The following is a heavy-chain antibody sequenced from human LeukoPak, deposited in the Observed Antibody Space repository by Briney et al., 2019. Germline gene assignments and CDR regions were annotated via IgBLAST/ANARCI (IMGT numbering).Heavy chain of an antibody. D-gene: IGHD5-18*01. Sequence: GGSLRLSCAASGFTVSSTYMSWVRQAPGKGLEWVSAISGSGGSTYYADSVKGRFTISRDNSKNTLYLQMNSLRAEDTAVYYCAKTTAMVRPDYFDYWGQGTLVTVSS. CDR2: ISGSGGST. CDR3: AKTTAMVRPDYFDY. CDR1: GFTVSSTY. V-gene: IGHV3-23*01. J-gene: IGHJ4*02.